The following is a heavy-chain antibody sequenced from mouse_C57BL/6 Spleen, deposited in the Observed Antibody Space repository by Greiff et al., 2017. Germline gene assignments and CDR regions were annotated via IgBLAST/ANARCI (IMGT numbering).Heavy chain of an antibody. CDR1: GYSFTGYF. CDR2: INPYNGDT. J-gene: IGHJ4*01. V-gene: IGHV1-20*01. Sequence: VQLQQSGPELVKPGDSVKISCKASGYSFTGYFMNWVMQSHGKSLEWIGRINPYNGDTFYNQKFKGKATLTVDKSSSTAHMELRSLTSEDSAVYYGARRMTAQAPFYAMDYWGQGTSVTVSS. D-gene: IGHD3-2*02. CDR3: ARRMTAQAPFYAMDY.